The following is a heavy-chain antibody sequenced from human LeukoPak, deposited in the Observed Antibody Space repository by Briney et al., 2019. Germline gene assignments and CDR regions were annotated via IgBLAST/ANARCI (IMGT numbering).Heavy chain of an antibody. CDR3: AREARWLQS. CDR1: GFTFSSYS. CDR2: INDDDSLI. V-gene: IGHV3-7*01. J-gene: IGHJ5*02. D-gene: IGHD5-24*01. Sequence: PGGSLRLSCAASGFTFSSYSMNWVRQAPGKGLEWVANINDDDSLIYYLDSMKGRFAISRDNTKNSLYLQMNSLRVEDTAVYYCAREARWLQSWGQGTLVTVSS.